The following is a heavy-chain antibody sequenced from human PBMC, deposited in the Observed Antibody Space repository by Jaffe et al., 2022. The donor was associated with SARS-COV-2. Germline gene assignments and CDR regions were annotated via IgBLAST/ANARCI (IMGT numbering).Heavy chain of an antibody. J-gene: IGHJ4*02. V-gene: IGHV4-34*01. CDR1: GGPFSNYY. CDR3: VLTIIGVDDY. D-gene: IGHD3-22*01. Sequence: QVQLQQWGAGLLKPSETLSLTCGVDGGPFSNYYWTWIRQSPGKGLDWIGDIWHSGSTRYNWSVRSRVTMSVDTSRNRFSLIVNSVTAADTAVYYCVLTIIGVDDYWGRGTLVTVSS. CDR2: IWHSGST.